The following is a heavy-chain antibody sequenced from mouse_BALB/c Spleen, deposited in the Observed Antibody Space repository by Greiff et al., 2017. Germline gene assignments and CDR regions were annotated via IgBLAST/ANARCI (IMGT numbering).Heavy chain of an antibody. CDR3: ARGYGNYDWYFDV. V-gene: IGHV1-7*01. CDR2: INPSTGYT. Sequence: QVQLQQPGAELVRPGASVKLSCKASGYTFTSYWMHWVKQRPGQGLEWIGYINPSTGYTEYNQKFKDKATLTADKSSSTAYMQLSSLTSEDSAVYYCARGYGNYDWYFDVWGAGTTVTVSS. J-gene: IGHJ1*01. CDR1: GYTFTSYW. D-gene: IGHD2-10*02.